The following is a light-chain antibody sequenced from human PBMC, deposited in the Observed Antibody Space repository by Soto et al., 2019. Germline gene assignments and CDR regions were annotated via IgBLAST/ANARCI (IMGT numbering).Light chain of an antibody. V-gene: IGLV2-11*01. CDR2: DVS. CDR1: SSDIGGYNY. CDR3: CSYAGTTHV. Sequence: ALTQPPSVSGSPGQSVTISCTGTSSDIGGYNYVSWYQQLPGKAPKLMIYDVSKRPSGVPDRFSGSNSGNTASLTISGLQAEDEADYYCCSYAGTTHVFGTGTKLTVL. J-gene: IGLJ1*01.